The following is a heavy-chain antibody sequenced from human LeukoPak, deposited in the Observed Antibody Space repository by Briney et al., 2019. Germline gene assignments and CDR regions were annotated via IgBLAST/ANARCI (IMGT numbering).Heavy chain of an antibody. Sequence: RSGGSLRLSCAAAGFTFSTYSMNWVRQAPGKGLEWLSYISSGSSTIHYADSVKGRFTISRDNAKKSLYLQMNSLRDEDTAVYYCARDYGYGSSFDYWGQGTLVTVSS. CDR3: ARDYGYGSSFDY. CDR1: GFTFSTYS. D-gene: IGHD6-13*01. J-gene: IGHJ4*02. CDR2: ISSGSSTI. V-gene: IGHV3-48*02.